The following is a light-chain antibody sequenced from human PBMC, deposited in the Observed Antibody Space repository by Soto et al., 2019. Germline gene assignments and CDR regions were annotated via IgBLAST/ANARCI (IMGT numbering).Light chain of an antibody. CDR1: SSDVGGYNY. CDR2: DVS. J-gene: IGLJ3*02. V-gene: IGLV2-11*01. Sequence: QSVLTQPRSVSGSPGQSVTISCTGTSSDVGGYNYVSWYQQHPGKAPTLMIYDVSKRPSGVPDRFSGSKSGNTASLTISGLQAEDEADYYCCSYAGRYTWVFGGGTKLTVL. CDR3: CSYAGRYTWV.